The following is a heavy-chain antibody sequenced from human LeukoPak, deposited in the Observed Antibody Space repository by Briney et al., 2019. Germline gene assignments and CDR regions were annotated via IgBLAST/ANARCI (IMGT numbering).Heavy chain of an antibody. Sequence: SETLSLTCTVSGGSVSSGTYYWSWIRQPPGKGLEWIGYIYYSGSTNYNPSLKSRVTISVDTSKNQFSLKLSSVTAADTAVYYCARERSAQWLGNWFDPWGQGTLVTVSS. CDR1: GGSVSSGTYY. V-gene: IGHV4-61*01. CDR3: ARERSAQWLGNWFDP. J-gene: IGHJ5*02. CDR2: IYYSGST. D-gene: IGHD6-19*01.